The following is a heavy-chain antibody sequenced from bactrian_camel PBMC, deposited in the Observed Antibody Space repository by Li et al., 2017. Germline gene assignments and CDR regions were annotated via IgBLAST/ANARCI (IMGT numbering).Heavy chain of an antibody. CDR1: GFTFSACS. Sequence: QLVEFGGGLVQPGGSLRLSCAASGFTFSACSLDWYRQAPEKEREMIARITGSGETTYAHSVKGRFTISRDILRKMVYLQMNNLKPEDTAMYRCHALCGPWIEAHYWGEGTQVTVS. CDR3: HALCGPWIEAHY. CDR2: ITGSGET. D-gene: IGHD8*01. V-gene: IGHV3S53*01. J-gene: IGHJ4*01.